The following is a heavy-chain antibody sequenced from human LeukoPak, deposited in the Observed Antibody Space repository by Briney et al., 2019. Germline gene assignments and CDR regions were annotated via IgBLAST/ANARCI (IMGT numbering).Heavy chain of an antibody. Sequence: ASVKVSCKASGYTFTGYYMHWVRQAPGQGLEWMGWINPNSGGTNYAQKSQGRVTMTRDTSISTVYMELSRLRSDDTAVYYCARVRYRLAETYIDYWGQGTLVTVSS. CDR2: INPNSGGT. CDR1: GYTFTGYY. V-gene: IGHV1-2*02. J-gene: IGHJ4*02. CDR3: ARVRYRLAETYIDY. D-gene: IGHD3-16*01.